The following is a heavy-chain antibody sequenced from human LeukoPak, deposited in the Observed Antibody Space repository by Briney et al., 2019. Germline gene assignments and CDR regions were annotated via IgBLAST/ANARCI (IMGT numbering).Heavy chain of an antibody. CDR3: ARHEVVVVVAATPEEYLDY. D-gene: IGHD2-15*01. CDR1: GGSISSSSYY. CDR2: IYYSGST. J-gene: IGHJ4*02. V-gene: IGHV4-39*01. Sequence: SETLSLTCTVSGGSISSSSYYWGWIRQPPGKGLEWIGSIYYSGSTYYNPSLKSRVTISVDTSKNQFSLKLSSVTAADTAVYYCARHEVVVVVAATPEEYLDYWGQGTLVTVSS.